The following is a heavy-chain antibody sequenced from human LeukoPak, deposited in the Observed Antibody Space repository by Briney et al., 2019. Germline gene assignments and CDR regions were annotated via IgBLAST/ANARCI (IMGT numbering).Heavy chain of an antibody. Sequence: GGSLRLSCAASGFDVSRNYMNWVRQAPGKGLEWVSSISSSSSYIYYADSVKGRFTISRDNAKNLLYLQMNSLRAEDTAVYYCARGGATSFYWGQGTLVTVSS. D-gene: IGHD1-26*01. CDR3: ARGGATSFY. V-gene: IGHV3-21*01. CDR2: ISSSSSYI. CDR1: GFDVSRNY. J-gene: IGHJ4*02.